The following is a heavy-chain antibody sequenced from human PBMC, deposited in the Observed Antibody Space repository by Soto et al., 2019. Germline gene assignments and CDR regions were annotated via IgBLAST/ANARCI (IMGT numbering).Heavy chain of an antibody. V-gene: IGHV3-23*01. Sequence: GGSLRLSCAASGFTFSSYAMSWVRQAPGKGLEWVSAISGSGGSTYYADSVKGRFTISRDNSKNTLYLQMNSLRAEDTAVYYCAKVRPYYYGSGSYFDYWGQGTLVTVSS. D-gene: IGHD3-10*01. CDR2: ISGSGGST. CDR1: GFTFSSYA. J-gene: IGHJ4*02. CDR3: AKVRPYYYGSGSYFDY.